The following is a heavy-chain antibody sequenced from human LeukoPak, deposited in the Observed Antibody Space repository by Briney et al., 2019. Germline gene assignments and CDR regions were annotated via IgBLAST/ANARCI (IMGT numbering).Heavy chain of an antibody. D-gene: IGHD2-2*01. CDR2: IKQDGSEK. V-gene: IGHV3-7*03. CDR3: ARELVVPAAVTGDY. Sequence: QTGGSLRLSCAASGFTFSSYWMSWVRQAPGKGPEWVANIKQDGSEKYYVDSVKGRFTISRDNAKNSLYLQMNSLRAEDTAVYYCARELVVPAAVTGDYWGQGTLVTVSS. CDR1: GFTFSSYW. J-gene: IGHJ4*02.